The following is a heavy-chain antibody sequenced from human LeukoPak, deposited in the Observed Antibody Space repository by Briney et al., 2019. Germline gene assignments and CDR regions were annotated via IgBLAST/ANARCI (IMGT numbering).Heavy chain of an antibody. V-gene: IGHV4-59*01. CDR1: GASISSYY. J-gene: IGHJ6*03. CDR3: ARDLEGFAEYYMDV. Sequence: SETLSLTCTVSGASISSYYWSWIRQPPGKGLEWIGYIYYSGSTYYNPSLKSRVTISVDTSKNQFSLKLSSVTAADTAVHYCARDLEGFAEYYMDVWGKGTKVTVSS. D-gene: IGHD3-3*01. CDR2: IYYSGST.